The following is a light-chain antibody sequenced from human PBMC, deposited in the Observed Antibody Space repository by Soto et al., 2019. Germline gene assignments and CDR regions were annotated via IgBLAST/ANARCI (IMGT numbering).Light chain of an antibody. CDR1: SSDVGGYNY. CDR2: DVS. Sequence: QSALTQPRSVSGSPGQSVTISCTGTSSDVGGYNYVSWYQQHPGKAPKLMIYDVSKRPSGVPDSFSGSKSGNTASLTISGLQAEDEADYYCCSYAGSYTFYVFGTGTKLTVL. CDR3: CSYAGSYTFYV. V-gene: IGLV2-11*01. J-gene: IGLJ1*01.